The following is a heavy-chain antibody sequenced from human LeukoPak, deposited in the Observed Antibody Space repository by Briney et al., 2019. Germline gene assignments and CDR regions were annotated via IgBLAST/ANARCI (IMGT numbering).Heavy chain of an antibody. V-gene: IGHV3-7*01. CDR2: IKQQGSEK. CDR1: GFTFSSYR. J-gene: IGHJ4*02. CDR3: ARLWPFDY. D-gene: IGHD2-21*01. Sequence: GGSLRDSCAASGFTFSSYRMNWVRQAPGKGLEWVANIKQQGSEKYYVDSVKGRFTISRDDAKNSLYLQMNRRRGEDTAVYYCARLWPFDYWGQGTMVTVSS.